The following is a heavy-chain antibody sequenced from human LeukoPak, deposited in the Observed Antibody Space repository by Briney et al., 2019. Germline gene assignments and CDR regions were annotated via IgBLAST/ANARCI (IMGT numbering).Heavy chain of an antibody. J-gene: IGHJ4*02. V-gene: IGHV3-23*01. CDR3: AKAFNYGSGYNYETFDS. Sequence: GGSLRLSCAASGFTFSYYAMSWVRQAPGEGLEWVSGIAGTDGSTYYADSVKGRFTISRDNSKSALYLQMNSLRAEDTALYYCAKAFNYGSGYNYETFDSWGQGTLVTVS. D-gene: IGHD3-10*01. CDR1: GFTFSYYA. CDR2: IAGTDGST.